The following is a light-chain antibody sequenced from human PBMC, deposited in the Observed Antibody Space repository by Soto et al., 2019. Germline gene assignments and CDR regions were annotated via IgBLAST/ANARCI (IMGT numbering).Light chain of an antibody. V-gene: IGLV7-46*01. J-gene: IGLJ2*01. CDR3: LLSYIGAVV. CDR1: TGAVTSGQC. Sequence: QAVVTQEPSLTVSPGGTVTLTCCSSTGAVTSGQCAYWFQQKPGQAPRTLIYDTSNKHSWTPVWCSVSVLGGKSALTLSGAEPEAEAEYDCLLSYIGAVVFGGGTKLTVL. CDR2: DTS.